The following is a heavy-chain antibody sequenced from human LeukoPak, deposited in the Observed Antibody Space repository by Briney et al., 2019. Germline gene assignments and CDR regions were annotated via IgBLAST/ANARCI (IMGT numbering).Heavy chain of an antibody. CDR1: GYTFTSYG. CDR3: ARATRRDFWSGYFFDP. V-gene: IGHV1-18*01. CDR2: ISAYNGNT. D-gene: IGHD3-3*01. Sequence: GASVKVSCKASGYTFTSYGISWVRQAPGQGLEWMGWISAYNGNTNYAQKLQGRVTMTTDTSTSTAYMELRSLRSDDTPVYYCARATRRDFWSGYFFDPWGQGTLVTVSS. J-gene: IGHJ5*02.